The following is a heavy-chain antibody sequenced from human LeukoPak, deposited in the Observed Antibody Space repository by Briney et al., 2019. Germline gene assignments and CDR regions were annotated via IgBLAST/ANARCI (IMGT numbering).Heavy chain of an antibody. J-gene: IGHJ4*02. CDR3: ARAEELPDPFDY. V-gene: IGHV1-46*01. CDR2: INPSGGSA. D-gene: IGHD1-14*01. Sequence: ASVKVSCKASGYTFTGYYVHWVRQAPGQGLEWMGIINPSGGSASYAQKFQGRVTMTRDTSTSTVYMELSSLRSEDTAVYYCARAEELPDPFDYWGQGTLVTVSS. CDR1: GYTFTGYY.